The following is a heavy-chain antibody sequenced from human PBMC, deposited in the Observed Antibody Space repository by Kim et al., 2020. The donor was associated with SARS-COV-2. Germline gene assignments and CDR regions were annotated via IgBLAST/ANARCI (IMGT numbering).Heavy chain of an antibody. CDR3: ARAGSDYDILTGYYAPTSFDY. V-gene: IGHV4-39*07. Sequence: SETLSLTCTVSGGSISSSSYYWGWIRQPPGKGLEWIGSIYYSGSTYYNPSLKSRVTISVDTSKNQFSLKLSSVTAADTAVYYCARAGSDYDILTGYYAPTSFDYWGQGTLVTVSS. CDR1: GGSISSSSYY. CDR2: IYYSGST. D-gene: IGHD3-9*01. J-gene: IGHJ4*02.